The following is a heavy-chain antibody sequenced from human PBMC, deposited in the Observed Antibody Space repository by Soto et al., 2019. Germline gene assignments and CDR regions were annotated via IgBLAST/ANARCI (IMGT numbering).Heavy chain of an antibody. V-gene: IGHV4-39*01. J-gene: IGHJ5*02. CDR3: ARQASGYYYGWFDP. CDR1: GGSILDSTYY. CDR2: IFYSGGT. Sequence: QLLLQESGPGLVKPSETLSLTCTVSGGSILDSTYYWAWIRQSPGKGLEWIGTIFYSGGTFYTPSLNSRVPLSVDTSNNPFSLKLSSVTAADTAVYYCARQASGYYYGWFDPWGQGTLVTVSS. D-gene: IGHD3-22*01.